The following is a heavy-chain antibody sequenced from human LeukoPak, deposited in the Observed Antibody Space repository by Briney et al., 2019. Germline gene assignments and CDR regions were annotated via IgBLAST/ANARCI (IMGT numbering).Heavy chain of an antibody. V-gene: IGHV4-4*07. D-gene: IGHD5-18*01. Sequence: NPSETLSLTCTVSGGSILSNYWTWIRQPAGKGLEWIGRIWSSGGIWSSGGANHNPSLESRITVSVDTSKNQIYLKLNSVTAADTAVYYCARDNPDGYTYGHYYYYMDVWGKGTTVTVSS. J-gene: IGHJ6*03. CDR3: ARDNPDGYTYGHYYYYMDV. CDR2: IWSSGGIWSSGGA. CDR1: GGSILSNY.